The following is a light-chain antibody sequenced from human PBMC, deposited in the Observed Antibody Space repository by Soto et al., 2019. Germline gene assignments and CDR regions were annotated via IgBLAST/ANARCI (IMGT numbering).Light chain of an antibody. CDR2: GAS. CDR3: QQYGSSPGT. J-gene: IGKJ1*01. CDR1: QSVSSSY. Sequence: EIVLTQSPGTLSLSPGERATLSCRASQSVSSSYLAWYPQKPGQAPRLLIYGASSRATGIPDRFSGSGSGTDVTLTISRLEPEHFAVYYCQQYGSSPGTFGQGTKVEIK. V-gene: IGKV3-20*01.